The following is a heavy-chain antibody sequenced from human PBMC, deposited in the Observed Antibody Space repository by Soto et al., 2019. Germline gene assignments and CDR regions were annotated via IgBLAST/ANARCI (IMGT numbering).Heavy chain of an antibody. CDR1: GGTFSSYA. Sequence: SSVKVSCKASGGTFSSYAISWVRQAPGQGLEWMGGIIPIFGTANYAQKFQGRVTITADESTSTAYMELSSLRSEDTAVYYCARDSSEYQLLSAYWFDPWGQGTLVTVSS. CDR3: ARDSSEYQLLSAYWFDP. J-gene: IGHJ5*02. CDR2: IIPIFGTA. V-gene: IGHV1-69*13. D-gene: IGHD2-2*01.